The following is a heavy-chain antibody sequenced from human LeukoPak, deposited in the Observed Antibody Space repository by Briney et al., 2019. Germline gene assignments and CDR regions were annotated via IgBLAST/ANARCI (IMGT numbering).Heavy chain of an antibody. Sequence: SETLSLTCTVSGDSISTSNSYWGWIRQPPGKGLEWIGSIYYSGNTYYNASLKSQVSISIDTSKNQFSLRLTSVTAADTAVYYCARQTGSGLFILPGGQGTLVTVSS. CDR1: GDSISTSNSY. D-gene: IGHD3/OR15-3a*01. CDR3: ARQTGSGLFILP. V-gene: IGHV4-39*01. J-gene: IGHJ4*02. CDR2: IYYSGNT.